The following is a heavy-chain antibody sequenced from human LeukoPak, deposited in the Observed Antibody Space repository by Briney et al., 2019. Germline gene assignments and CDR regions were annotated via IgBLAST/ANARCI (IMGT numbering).Heavy chain of an antibody. J-gene: IGHJ5*02. V-gene: IGHV4-34*01. D-gene: IGHD3-9*01. Sequence: SETLSLTCTLSGGSISSYYWSWLRQPPGKGLDWIGEINHRGSTNYNPSLKSRVTISVDTSKNQFSLKLSSVTAADTAVYYCATILRGQKEAPGTSNWFDPWGQGTLVTVSS. CDR1: GGSISSYY. CDR2: INHRGST. CDR3: ATILRGQKEAPGTSNWFDP.